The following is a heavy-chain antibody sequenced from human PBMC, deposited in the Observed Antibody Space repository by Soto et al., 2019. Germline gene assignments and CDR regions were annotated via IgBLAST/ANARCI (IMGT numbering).Heavy chain of an antibody. V-gene: IGHV3-21*01. CDR1: GFTFSSYS. CDR2: ISSSSSYI. Sequence: GGSLRLSCAASGFTFSSYSMNWVRQAPGKGREWVSSISSSSSYIYYADSVKGRFTISRDNAQNSLSLQMNSLRAEDTAVSYCARVGFSVDYYYMDVWGKGTTVTVSS. CDR3: ARVGFSVDYYYMDV. D-gene: IGHD6-25*01. J-gene: IGHJ6*03.